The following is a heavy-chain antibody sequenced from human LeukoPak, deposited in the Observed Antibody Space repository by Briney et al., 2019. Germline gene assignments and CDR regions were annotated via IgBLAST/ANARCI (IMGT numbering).Heavy chain of an antibody. CDR2: INPNSGGT. CDR1: GYTFTGYY. J-gene: IGHJ4*02. V-gene: IGHV1-2*02. CDR3: ARRLTGTTSGTFDY. D-gene: IGHD1-7*01. Sequence: ASVKVSCKASGYTFTGYYMHWVRQVPGQGLEWMGWINPNSGGTNYAQKFQGRVTMTRDTSISTAYMELSRLRSDDTAVYYCARRLTGTTSGTFDYWGQGTLVTVSS.